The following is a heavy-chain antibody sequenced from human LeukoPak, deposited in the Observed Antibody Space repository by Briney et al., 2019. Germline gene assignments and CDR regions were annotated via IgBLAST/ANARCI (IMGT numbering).Heavy chain of an antibody. Sequence: SETLSLTCTVSGGSISSSSYYWGWIRQPPGKGLEWIGSIYHSGSTYYNPSLTSRVTMSVDTSKNQFSLKLSSVTAADTAVYYCAGLVDVGNYYDSSGYLTPFDYWGQGTLVTVSS. V-gene: IGHV4-39*01. D-gene: IGHD3-22*01. CDR3: AGLVDVGNYYDSSGYLTPFDY. CDR1: GGSISSSSYY. CDR2: IYHSGST. J-gene: IGHJ4*02.